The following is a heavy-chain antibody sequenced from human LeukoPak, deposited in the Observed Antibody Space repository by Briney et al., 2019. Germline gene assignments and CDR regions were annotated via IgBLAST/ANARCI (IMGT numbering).Heavy chain of an antibody. V-gene: IGHV3-74*01. CDR2: ISPDGSTT. CDR1: GFTFSSHW. J-gene: IGHJ4*02. D-gene: IGHD1-26*01. CDR3: AREVKWELPDY. Sequence: GGSLRLSCAASGFTFSSHWMHWVRQGPGEGLVWISRISPDGSTTNYADSVKGRFSISRDNAKNTQCLQMNSLRAEDTAVYYCAREVKWELPDYWGQGTLVTVSS.